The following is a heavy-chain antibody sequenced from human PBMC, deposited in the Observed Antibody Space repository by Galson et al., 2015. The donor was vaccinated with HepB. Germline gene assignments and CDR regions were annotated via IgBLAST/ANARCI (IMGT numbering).Heavy chain of an antibody. CDR3: ARFGVVITSDYYYGMDV. CDR1: GFTFSSYA. J-gene: IGHJ6*02. D-gene: IGHD3-3*01. Sequence: SLRLSCAASGFTFSSYAMHWVRQAPGKGLEWVAVISYDGSNKYYADSVKGRFTISRDNSKNTLYLQMNSLRAEDTAVYYCARFGVVITSDYYYGMDVWGQGTTVTVSS. V-gene: IGHV3-30*04. CDR2: ISYDGSNK.